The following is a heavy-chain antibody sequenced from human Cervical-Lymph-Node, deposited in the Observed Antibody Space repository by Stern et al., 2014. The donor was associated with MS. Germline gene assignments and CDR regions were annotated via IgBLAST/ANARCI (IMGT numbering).Heavy chain of an antibody. Sequence: QLQLQESGPRQVKSSETLSLTCTVSGDSITRGFYYWGWIRQTPGKGLQWIGNFHYTGSTYSNPSLRSRATISANPSRNRFPLGLISVTAADTAVYYCARRDGSGSYYFDFWGQGTLVTVSS. CDR3: ARRDGSGSYYFDF. V-gene: IGHV4-39*01. J-gene: IGHJ4*02. CDR2: FHYTGST. CDR1: GDSITRGFYY. D-gene: IGHD6-19*01.